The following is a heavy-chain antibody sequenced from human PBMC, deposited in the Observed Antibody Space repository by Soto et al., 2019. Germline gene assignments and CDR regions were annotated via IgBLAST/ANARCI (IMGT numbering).Heavy chain of an antibody. V-gene: IGHV1-3*01. CDR1: GYTFTKYI. J-gene: IGHJ4*02. CDR3: AREKSEVRGVTFDY. CDR2: INAGTVNT. Sequence: ASVKVSCKASGYTFTKYIMHWVRQAPGQRLEWMGWINAGTVNTKYSQKFQGRATITRDTSASTAYMDLSSLRSEDTAVYYCAREKSEVRGVTFDYWGQGSLVTVSS. D-gene: IGHD3-10*01.